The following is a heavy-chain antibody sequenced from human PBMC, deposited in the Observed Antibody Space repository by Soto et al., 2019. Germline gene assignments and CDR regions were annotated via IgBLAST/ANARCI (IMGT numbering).Heavy chain of an antibody. D-gene: IGHD5-18*01. Sequence: EVQLVESGGGLVKPGGSLRLSCAASGFTFSSYSMNWVRQAPGKGLEWVSSISSSGSYIYYEDSVKGRFTISTDNAKNSLYLQMNSLRAEDTAVYYCARDQPGYSYGYGLGYWGQGTLVTVSS. CDR3: ARDQPGYSYGYGLGY. CDR1: GFTFSSYS. V-gene: IGHV3-21*01. CDR2: ISSSGSYI. J-gene: IGHJ4*02.